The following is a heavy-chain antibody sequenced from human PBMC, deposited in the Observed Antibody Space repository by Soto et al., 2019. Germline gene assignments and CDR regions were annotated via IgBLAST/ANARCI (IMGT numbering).Heavy chain of an antibody. CDR1: GGSISSGGYY. D-gene: IGHD3-22*01. CDR3: AREHENSDSSGYGFAF. V-gene: IGHV4-31*03. CDR2: IYYSGST. Sequence: QVQLQESGPGLVKPSQTLSLTCTVSGGSISSGGYYWSWIRQHPGKGLEWIGYIYYSGSTYYTPPLIRRGTITGDMSKNQFSQKLSYVTEADTAVYYCAREHENSDSSGYGFAFCGQGTLVTVSS. J-gene: IGHJ5*01.